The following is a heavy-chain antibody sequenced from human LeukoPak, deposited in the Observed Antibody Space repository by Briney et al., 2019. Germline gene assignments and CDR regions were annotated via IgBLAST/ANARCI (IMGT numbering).Heavy chain of an antibody. CDR2: ISGSGGST. V-gene: IGHV3-23*01. CDR3: AKPRLIVVVPAALDY. CDR1: GFTFSSYA. J-gene: IGHJ4*02. Sequence: GGSLRLSCAASGFTFSSYAMSWVRQAPGKGLEWVSAISGSGGSTYYADSVKGRFTISRGNSKNTLYLQMNSLRAEDTAVYYCAKPRLIVVVPAALDYWGQGTLVTVSS. D-gene: IGHD2-2*01.